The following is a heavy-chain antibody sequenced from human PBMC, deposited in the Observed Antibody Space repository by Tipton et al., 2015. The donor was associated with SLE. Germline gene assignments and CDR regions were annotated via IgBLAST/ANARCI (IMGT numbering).Heavy chain of an antibody. CDR2: IRSRAYGGTT. D-gene: IGHD6-13*01. Sequence: SLRLSCPASGFTFGDYAMSWFRQAPGKGLEWVGFIRSRAYGGTTEYAASVKGRFTISRDDSKSIAYLQMNSLKTEDTAVYYCTSARSAAAGGLCDYWGQGTLATVSS. V-gene: IGHV3-49*03. J-gene: IGHJ4*02. CDR3: TSARSAAAGGLCDY. CDR1: GFTFGDYA.